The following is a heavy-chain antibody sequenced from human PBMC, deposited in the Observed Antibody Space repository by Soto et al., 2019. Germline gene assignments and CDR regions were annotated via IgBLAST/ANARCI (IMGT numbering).Heavy chain of an antibody. Sequence: QVQLVQSGAEVRKPGASVKVSCEASGYTFTSYDTYWVRQATGQGLEWMGWMNPSTGNSGYAQKFQGRVTMTSDTSISTAHMELSSLRSEDTALYYCARRAETNGWNGFGADKYYFDFWGQGTLVTVSS. CDR3: ARRAETNGWNGFGADKYYFDF. CDR1: GYTFTSYD. J-gene: IGHJ4*02. V-gene: IGHV1-8*01. D-gene: IGHD1-1*01. CDR2: MNPSTGNS.